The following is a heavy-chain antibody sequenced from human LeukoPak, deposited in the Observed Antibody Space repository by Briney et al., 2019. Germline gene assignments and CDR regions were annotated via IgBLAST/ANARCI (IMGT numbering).Heavy chain of an antibody. CDR1: GFTFSSYW. Sequence: GGSLRLSCAASGFTFSSYWMSWVRQAPGKGLEWVANIKQDGSEKYYVDSVKGRFTISRDNAKNSLYLQMNSLRPEDTAVYYCARDPATTVTTYAYWGQGTLVTVSS. CDR3: ARDPATTVTTYAY. CDR2: IKQDGSEK. J-gene: IGHJ4*02. D-gene: IGHD4-17*01. V-gene: IGHV3-7*01.